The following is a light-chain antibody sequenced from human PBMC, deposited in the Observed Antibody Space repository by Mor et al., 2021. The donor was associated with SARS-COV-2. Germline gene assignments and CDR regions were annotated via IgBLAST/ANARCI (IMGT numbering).Light chain of an antibody. V-gene: IGLV2-23*01. CDR3: CSYAGTYVI. Sequence: NRVSWYQQHPGKAPKFMIYEGSKRPSGVSNRFSGSKSGNTASLTISGLQAEDEADYYCCSYAGTYVIFGGGTKLTVL. J-gene: IGLJ2*01. CDR1: NR. CDR2: EGS.